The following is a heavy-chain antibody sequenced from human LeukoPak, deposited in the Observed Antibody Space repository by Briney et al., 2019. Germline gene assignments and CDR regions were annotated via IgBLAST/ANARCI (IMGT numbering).Heavy chain of an antibody. CDR2: INSDGSEG. CDR1: GFTFSGFW. V-gene: IGHV3-7*03. J-gene: IGHJ3*01. D-gene: IGHD6-6*01. CDR3: ARSSYSSSPSV. Sequence: GGSLRLSCAVSGFTFSGFWMSWSRQAPGKGLEWVASINSDGSEGYYADVVKGRFTISRDNAKNSLYLQINSLRAEDTAVYYCARSSYSSSPSVWGQGTMVTVSS.